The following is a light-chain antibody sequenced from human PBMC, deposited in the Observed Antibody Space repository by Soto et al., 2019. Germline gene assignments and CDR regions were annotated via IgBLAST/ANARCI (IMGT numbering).Light chain of an antibody. CDR3: TSWTTSTTMM. CDR1: RSDIGAYNF. J-gene: IGLJ3*02. Sequence: QSALTQPASVSGSPGQSITISCTGTRSDIGAYNFVSWYQQHPGEVPKLILYDVNARPSGVSNRFSGSKSGNTASLTISGLQAEDEADYYCTSWTTSTTMMFGGGTKLTVL. CDR2: DVN. V-gene: IGLV2-14*03.